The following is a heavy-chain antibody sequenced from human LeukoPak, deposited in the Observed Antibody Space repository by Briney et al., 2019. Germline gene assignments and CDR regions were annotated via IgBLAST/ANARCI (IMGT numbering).Heavy chain of an antibody. CDR3: ARDRGFGDFPGYYYFGMDV. Sequence: ASVKVSCKASGYIFTDCYMHWVRQAPGQGLEWMGWINSNSGATNYAQKFQGWVTMTRDTSISTAYMELSRLKSDDTAVYYCARDRGFGDFPGYYYFGMDVWGQGTTVTVSS. CDR2: INSNSGAT. V-gene: IGHV1-2*04. D-gene: IGHD3-10*01. CDR1: GYIFTDCY. J-gene: IGHJ6*02.